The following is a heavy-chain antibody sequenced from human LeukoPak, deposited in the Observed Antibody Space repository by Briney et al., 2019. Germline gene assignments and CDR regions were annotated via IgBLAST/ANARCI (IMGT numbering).Heavy chain of an antibody. CDR3: ARSYDFWSGYLDY. Sequence: PETLSLTCTVSGGSVSGYYWSWIRQPPGKGLEWIGYVYYTGSTNYNPSLKSRVTMSIDTSKNQFSLRLRYVTAADTAVYYCARSYDFWSGYLDYWGQGTLVTVSS. D-gene: IGHD3-3*01. J-gene: IGHJ4*02. CDR2: VYYTGST. V-gene: IGHV4-59*02. CDR1: GGSVSGYY.